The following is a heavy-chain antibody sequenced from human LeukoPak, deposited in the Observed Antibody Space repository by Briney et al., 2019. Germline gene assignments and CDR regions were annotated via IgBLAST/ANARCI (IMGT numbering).Heavy chain of an antibody. V-gene: IGHV4-34*01. D-gene: IGHD6-19*01. CDR3: ARHKIEVFQFRYSSGLNWSDP. CDR2: INHSGST. J-gene: IGHJ5*02. CDR1: GGSFSGYY. Sequence: NPSETLSLTCAVYGGSFSGYYWSWIRQPPGKGLEWIGEINHSGSTNYNPSLKSRVTTSVDTSKNQFSLKLSSVTAADTAVYYCARHKIEVFQFRYSSGLNWSDPWGQGTLVTVSS.